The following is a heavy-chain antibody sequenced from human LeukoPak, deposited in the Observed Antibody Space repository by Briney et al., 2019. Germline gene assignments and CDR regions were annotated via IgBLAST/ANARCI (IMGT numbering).Heavy chain of an antibody. CDR2: ISGSADRI. D-gene: IGHD5-18*01. CDR1: AFTFNLYG. J-gene: IGHJ4*02. Sequence: PVGSLRLSCVASAFTFNLYGMNWVRQAPGKGLEWVSVISGSADRIYYADSVKGRFTISRDNSKNTVYLQMNRLRAEDTAIYYCAKARSGGYNYGPFDYWGLGVLVTVSS. V-gene: IGHV3-23*01. CDR3: AKARSGGYNYGPFDY.